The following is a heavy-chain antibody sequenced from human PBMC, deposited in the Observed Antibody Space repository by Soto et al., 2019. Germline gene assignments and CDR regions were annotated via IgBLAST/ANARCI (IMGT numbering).Heavy chain of an antibody. V-gene: IGHV1-69*01. CDR2: IIPIFGTA. D-gene: IGHD5-18*01. Sequence: GXSVEVWCRASRGTFSSYAISWVRQAPVQGLEWMGGIIPIFGTANYAQKFQGRVTITADESTSTAYMELSSLRSEDTAVYYCERVDSYGGANGAVDYWGQGTLVTVSS. J-gene: IGHJ4*02. CDR3: ERVDSYGGANGAVDY. CDR1: RGTFSSYA.